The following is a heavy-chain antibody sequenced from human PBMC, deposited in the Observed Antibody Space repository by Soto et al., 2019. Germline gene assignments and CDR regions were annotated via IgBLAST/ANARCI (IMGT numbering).Heavy chain of an antibody. V-gene: IGHV3-21*01. Sequence: EVQLVESGGGLVKPGGSLRLSCAASGFTFSSYSMNWVRQAPGKGLEWVSSISSSSSYIYYADSVKGRFTISSDNAKNALYLQMSRLRAEDTAVYYCARLVRWQFDYWGQGTLVTVSS. CDR1: GFTFSSYS. CDR3: ARLVRWQFDY. D-gene: IGHD4-17*01. CDR2: ISSSSSYI. J-gene: IGHJ4*02.